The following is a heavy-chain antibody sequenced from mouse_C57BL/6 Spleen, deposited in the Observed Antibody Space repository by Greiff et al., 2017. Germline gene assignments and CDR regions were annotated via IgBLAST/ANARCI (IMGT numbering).Heavy chain of an antibody. V-gene: IGHV1-82*01. D-gene: IGHD3-3*01. CDR2: IYPGDGDT. CDR1: GYAFSSSW. Sequence: VQLMESGPELVKPGASVKISCKASGYAFSSSWMNWVKQRPGQGLEWIGRIYPGDGDTNYNGKFKGKATLTADKSSSTAYLQLSSLTSEDSAVYFCARGLCDAMDDWGQGASVTVSS. CDR3: ARGLCDAMDD. J-gene: IGHJ4*01.